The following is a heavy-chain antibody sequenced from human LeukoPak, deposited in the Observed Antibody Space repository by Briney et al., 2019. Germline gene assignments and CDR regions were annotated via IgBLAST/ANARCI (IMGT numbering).Heavy chain of an antibody. Sequence: GGSLRLSCAASGFTVSGNYMSWVRQAPGKGLEWVAIIKQDGSEKYYVDSVKGRFTISRDNAKTSLYLQMNSLRAEDTAVYYCARDEFIWGRGTMVTVSS. V-gene: IGHV3-7*01. CDR1: GFTVSGNY. J-gene: IGHJ3*02. CDR2: IKQDGSEK. CDR3: ARDEFI.